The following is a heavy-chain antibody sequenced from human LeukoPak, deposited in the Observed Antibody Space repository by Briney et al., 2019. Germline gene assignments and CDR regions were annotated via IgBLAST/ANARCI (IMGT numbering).Heavy chain of an antibody. Sequence: GGSLRLSRAASGFTVSINYMSWVRQAPGKGLEWVSVIYSGGSTYYADSVKGRFTISRDNSKNTLYLQMNSLRAEDTAVYYCAREEAAAGYDYWGQGTLVTVSS. CDR3: AREEAAAGYDY. V-gene: IGHV3-66*01. J-gene: IGHJ4*02. CDR2: IYSGGST. D-gene: IGHD6-13*01. CDR1: GFTVSINY.